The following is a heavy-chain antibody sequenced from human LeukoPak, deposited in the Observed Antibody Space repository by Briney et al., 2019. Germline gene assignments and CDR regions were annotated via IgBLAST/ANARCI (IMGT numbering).Heavy chain of an antibody. D-gene: IGHD6-13*01. J-gene: IGHJ4*02. CDR1: GGSISSSSYY. V-gene: IGHV4-39*01. CDR3: AIFESSSWYYFDY. Sequence: SETLSLTCTVSGGSISSSSYYWGWIRQPPGKGLEWIVSIYYSGSTYYNPSLKSRVTISVDTSKNQFSLKLSSVTAADTAVYYCAIFESSSWYYFDYWGQGTLVTVSS. CDR2: IYYSGST.